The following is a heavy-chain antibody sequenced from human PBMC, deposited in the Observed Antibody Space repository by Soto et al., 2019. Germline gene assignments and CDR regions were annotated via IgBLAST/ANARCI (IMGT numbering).Heavy chain of an antibody. Sequence: SETLSLTCTVSGGSISSAGYYWSWIRQPPGKGLEWIGYIYYSGSTNYNPSLKSRVTISVDTSKNQFSLKLSSVTAADTAVYYCARAVDTALDYWGQGTLVSVSS. CDR1: GGSISSAGYY. D-gene: IGHD5-18*01. CDR3: ARAVDTALDY. V-gene: IGHV4-61*08. CDR2: IYYSGST. J-gene: IGHJ4*02.